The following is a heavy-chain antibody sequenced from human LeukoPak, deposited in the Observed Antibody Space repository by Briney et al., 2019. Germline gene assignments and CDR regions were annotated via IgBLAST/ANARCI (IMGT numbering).Heavy chain of an antibody. V-gene: IGHV3-66*01. CDR2: IYSGGST. D-gene: IGHD2-15*01. Sequence: PGGSLRLSCAASGFTVSSNYMSWVRQAPGKGLEWASVIYSGGSTYYADSVEGRFTISRDNSKNTLYLQMNSLRAEDTAVYYCARAGWGYCSGGSCYWDYWGQGTLVTVSS. J-gene: IGHJ4*02. CDR3: ARAGWGYCSGGSCYWDY. CDR1: GFTVSSNY.